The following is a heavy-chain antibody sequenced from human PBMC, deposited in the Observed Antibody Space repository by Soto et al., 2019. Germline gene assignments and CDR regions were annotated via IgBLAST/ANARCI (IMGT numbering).Heavy chain of an antibody. CDR1: GFTVSSNY. V-gene: IGHV3-66*01. J-gene: IGHJ4*02. CDR3: ARDRVREESGYLHY. Sequence: EVQLVESGGGLVQPGGSLRLSCAASGFTVSSNYMSWVRQAPGKGLEWVSVIYSGGSTYYADSVKGRFTISRDNSKNTLYLQMNSVRAEDTAVYYCARDRVREESGYLHYWGQGTLVTVSS. CDR2: IYSGGST. D-gene: IGHD3-3*01.